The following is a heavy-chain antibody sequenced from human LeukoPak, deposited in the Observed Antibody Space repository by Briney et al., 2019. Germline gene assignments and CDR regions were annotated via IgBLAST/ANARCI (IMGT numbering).Heavy chain of an antibody. D-gene: IGHD3-10*01. V-gene: IGHV3-30*18. Sequence: GGSLRLSCAASGFTFSRNAMHWVRQAPGKGLEWVAVISYDGKFAYYEDSVKGRFTISRDNSKDTLSLQMNSLSTEDTAVYYCAKGRGSVIASHFFDDWGQGTLVTVSS. J-gene: IGHJ4*02. CDR1: GFTFSRNA. CDR2: ISYDGKFA. CDR3: AKGRGSVIASHFFDD.